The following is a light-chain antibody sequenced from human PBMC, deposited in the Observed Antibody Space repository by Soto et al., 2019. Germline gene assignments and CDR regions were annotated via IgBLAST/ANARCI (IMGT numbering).Light chain of an antibody. J-gene: IGKJ1*01. V-gene: IGKV1-39*01. CDR2: AAS. Sequence: DIQMTQSPSSLSASVGDRVTITCRASQSISSYLNWYQQKPGKAPKLLIYAASSLQSGVPSRFSGSGSGTDFTLTISSLQPEDFATYYCQQLYSTSWTFGQGTKVEIK. CDR1: QSISSY. CDR3: QQLYSTSWT.